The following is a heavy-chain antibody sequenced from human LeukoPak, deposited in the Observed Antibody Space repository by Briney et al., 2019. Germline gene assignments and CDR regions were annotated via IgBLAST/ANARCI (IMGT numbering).Heavy chain of an antibody. CDR1: GFTFSNSG. J-gene: IGHJ4*02. CDR3: AKETGRWELE. V-gene: IGHV3-30*18. D-gene: IGHD1-26*01. Sequence: PGESLRLSCAASGFTFSNSGIHWVRQAPGKGLEWVGVISNDGSNKWYADSVKGRFTISRDNSKNTLYLQMNSLRAEDTAVYYCAKETGRWELEWGQGTLVTVSS. CDR2: ISNDGSNK.